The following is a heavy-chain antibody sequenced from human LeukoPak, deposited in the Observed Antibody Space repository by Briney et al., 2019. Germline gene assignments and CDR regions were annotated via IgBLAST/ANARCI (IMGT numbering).Heavy chain of an antibody. CDR2: IYYSGRT. D-gene: IGHD6-19*01. CDR3: ARGHSSGWYSYYYYMDV. CDR1: GGSISSYY. J-gene: IGHJ6*03. Sequence: PSETLSLTCSVSGGSISSYYWSWIRQPPGKGLEWIGYIYYSGRTNYNPSLKSRVTISVDTSKNQFSLTLSSVTAADTAVYYCARGHSSGWYSYYYYMDVWGKGTTVTISS. V-gene: IGHV4-59*01.